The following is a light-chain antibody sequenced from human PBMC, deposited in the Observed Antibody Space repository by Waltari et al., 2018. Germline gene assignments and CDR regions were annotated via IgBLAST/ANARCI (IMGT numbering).Light chain of an antibody. CDR1: NIGSKS. CDR2: YDS. Sequence: SYVVTQSPSVSVAPGETARITCGGDNIGSKSVHWYQQRPGQAPVLVISYDSDRPSGSPERFAGSNAGNTATLTSSWVEAEDEADYYCLVWHSTIDHQGVFGGGTKLTVL. J-gene: IGLJ2*01. V-gene: IGLV3-21*04. CDR3: LVWHSTIDHQGV.